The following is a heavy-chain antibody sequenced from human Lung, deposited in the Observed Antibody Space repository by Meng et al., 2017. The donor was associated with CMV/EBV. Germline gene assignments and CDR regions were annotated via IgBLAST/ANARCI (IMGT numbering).Heavy chain of an antibody. CDR2: IFSNDEK. D-gene: IGHD3-3*01. J-gene: IGHJ6*02. CDR1: GFSLSNARMG. V-gene: IGHV2-26*01. CDR3: ARGLADYDFWSGYYNYYGRDV. Sequence: SGPTLVKPTETLTLTCTVSGFSLSNARMGVSWIRQPPGKALEWLAHIFSNDEKSYSTSLKSRLTISKDTSKSQVVLTMTNMDPVDTATYYCARGLADYDFWSGYYNYYGRDVWGQGTXVTVSS.